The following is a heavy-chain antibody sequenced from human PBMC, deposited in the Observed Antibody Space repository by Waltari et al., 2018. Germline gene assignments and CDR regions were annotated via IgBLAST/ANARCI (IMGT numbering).Heavy chain of an antibody. CDR1: EFTFSNYG. Sequence: EVQLLESGGGLVQPGGSLRLSWAASEFTFSNYGMSWVRQAPGKGLEWVSAISGGGVSTYYADSVKGRFTISGDNSKNTLYLQMNSLRAEDTAVYYCAKGRDLFTYWGQGTLVTVSS. J-gene: IGHJ4*02. V-gene: IGHV3-23*01. CDR2: ISGGGVST. CDR3: AKGRDLFTY. D-gene: IGHD2-21*01.